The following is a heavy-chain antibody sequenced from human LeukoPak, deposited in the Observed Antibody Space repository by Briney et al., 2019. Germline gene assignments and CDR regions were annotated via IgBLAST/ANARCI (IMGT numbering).Heavy chain of an antibody. Sequence: GGSLRLSCAASGFTFDDYAMHWVRQAPGKGLEWVSGISWNSGSISYADSVKGRFTISRDNAKNSLYLQMNSLSAEDMALYYCAKDGDIVATRYYFDYWGQGTLVTVSS. V-gene: IGHV3-9*03. CDR3: AKDGDIVATRYYFDY. CDR2: ISWNSGSI. CDR1: GFTFDDYA. J-gene: IGHJ4*02. D-gene: IGHD5-12*01.